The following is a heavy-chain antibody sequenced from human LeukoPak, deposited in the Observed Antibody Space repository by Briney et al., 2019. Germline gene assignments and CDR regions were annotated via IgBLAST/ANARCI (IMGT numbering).Heavy chain of an antibody. Sequence: PGGSLRLSCAASGFTFDDYAMHWVRQAPGKGLEWVSGISWNSGSIGYADSVKGRFTISRDNAKNSLYLQMNSLRAEDTALYYCAKGLFPYSSGWRAPNWFDPWGQGTLATVSS. CDR3: AKGLFPYSSGWRAPNWFDP. J-gene: IGHJ5*02. V-gene: IGHV3-9*01. CDR2: ISWNSGSI. D-gene: IGHD6-19*01. CDR1: GFTFDDYA.